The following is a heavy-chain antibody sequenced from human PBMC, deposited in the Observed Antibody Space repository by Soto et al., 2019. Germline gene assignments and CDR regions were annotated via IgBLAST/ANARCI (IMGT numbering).Heavy chain of an antibody. V-gene: IGHV1-18*01. J-gene: IGHJ4*02. D-gene: IGHD2-2*01. CDR1: GYTFTSYG. CDR3: ASGRTYCISTSCYEPLDY. CDR2: ISAYNGNT. Sequence: ASVKVSCKASGYTFTSYGISWVRQAPGQGLEWMGWISAYNGNTNYAQTLQGRVTMTTDTSTSTVYMELRSLRSDDTAVYYCASGRTYCISTSCYEPLDYWGQGTLVTVSS.